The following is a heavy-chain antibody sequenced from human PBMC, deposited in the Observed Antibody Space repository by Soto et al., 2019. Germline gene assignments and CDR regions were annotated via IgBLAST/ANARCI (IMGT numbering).Heavy chain of an antibody. CDR3: AKDPGVAARPPYYYGMDV. J-gene: IGHJ6*02. CDR1: GFTFSSYA. V-gene: IGHV3-23*01. Sequence: PGGSLRLSCAASGFTFSSYAMSWVRQAPGKGLEWVSAISGSGGSAYYADSVKGRFTISRDNSKNTLYLQMNSLRAEDTAVYYCAKDPGVAARPPYYYGMDVWGQGTTVTVSS. D-gene: IGHD6-6*01. CDR2: ISGSGGSA.